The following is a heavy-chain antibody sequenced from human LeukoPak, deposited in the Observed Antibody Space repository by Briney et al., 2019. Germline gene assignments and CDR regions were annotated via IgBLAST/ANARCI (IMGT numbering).Heavy chain of an antibody. Sequence: GGSLRLSCAASGFTFSSYSMNWVRQAPGKGLEWVSSISSSSSYICYADSVKGRFTISRDNAKNSLYLQMNSLRAEDTAVYYCAREVWFDPWGQGTLVTVSS. CDR1: GFTFSSYS. CDR2: ISSSSSYI. J-gene: IGHJ5*02. V-gene: IGHV3-21*01. CDR3: AREVWFDP.